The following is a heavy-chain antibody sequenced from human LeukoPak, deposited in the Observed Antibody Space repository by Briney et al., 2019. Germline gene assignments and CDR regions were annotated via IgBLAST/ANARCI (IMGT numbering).Heavy chain of an antibody. Sequence: SETLSLTCTVSGGSFSSGSYYWSWIRQPAGKGLERIGRIYTSGSTNYNPSLKSRVTISVDTSKNQFSLKLSSVTAADTAVYYCARGGGDWGFHQSDYWGQGTLVTVSS. CDR3: ARGGGDWGFHQSDY. J-gene: IGHJ4*02. D-gene: IGHD2-21*01. V-gene: IGHV4-61*02. CDR1: GGSFSSGSYY. CDR2: IYTSGST.